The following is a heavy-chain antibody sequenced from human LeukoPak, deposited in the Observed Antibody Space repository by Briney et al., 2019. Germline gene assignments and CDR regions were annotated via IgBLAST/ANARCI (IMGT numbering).Heavy chain of an antibody. Sequence: GESLKISCKGSGYRFTSYWIGWVRQMRGKGLEWMGSIYPGDSHTRYSPSFQGQVTISADKSTSTAYLQWSSLKASDTAMYYCARKGYCNSTSCYVSSSYYYYGLDVWGQGTTVTVSS. D-gene: IGHD2-2*01. CDR3: ARKGYCNSTSCYVSSSYYYYGLDV. CDR1: GYRFTSYW. V-gene: IGHV5-51*01. J-gene: IGHJ6*02. CDR2: IYPGDSHT.